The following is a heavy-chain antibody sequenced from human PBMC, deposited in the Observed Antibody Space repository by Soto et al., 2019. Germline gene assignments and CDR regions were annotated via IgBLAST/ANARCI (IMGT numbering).Heavy chain of an antibody. CDR1: GGSFSGYY. Sequence: LSLTCAVYGGSFSGYYWSWIRQPPGKGLEWIGEINHSGSTNYNPSLKSRVTISVDTSKNQFSLKLSSVTAADTAVYYCAATGYSSGWKFLIDYWGQGTLVTVSS. CDR3: AATGYSSGWKFLIDY. J-gene: IGHJ4*02. D-gene: IGHD6-19*01. CDR2: INHSGST. V-gene: IGHV4-34*01.